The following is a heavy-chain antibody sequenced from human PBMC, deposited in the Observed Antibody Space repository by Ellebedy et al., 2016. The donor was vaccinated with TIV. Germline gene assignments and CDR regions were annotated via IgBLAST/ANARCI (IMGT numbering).Heavy chain of an antibody. CDR3: ARRGSYGDYAVQINNWFDR. CDR2: IYQDGSEQ. CDR1: GFTFRSYW. D-gene: IGHD4-17*01. J-gene: IGHJ5*02. V-gene: IGHV3-7*01. Sequence: GGSLRLSCAASGFTFRSYWMSWVRQAPGKGLEWVANIYQDGSEQYYVDSVKGRFTISRDNAKNSLYLQMNSLRVEDTAVYYCARRGSYGDYAVQINNWFDRWGQGTLVTVYS.